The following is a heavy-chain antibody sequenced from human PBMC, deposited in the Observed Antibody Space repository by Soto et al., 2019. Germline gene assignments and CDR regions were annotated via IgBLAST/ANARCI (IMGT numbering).Heavy chain of an antibody. V-gene: IGHV3-48*01. D-gene: IGHD3-22*01. CDR3: GSSASPDAY. Sequence: EVQLVESGGSLVQPGGSLRLSCVASGFIFSSYSMNWVRQAPGKGLEWISYIDSGSTSVFYADSVKGRFTISRDNAKNSLYLQMNSLRAEDTAVYYCGSSASPDAYWGQGTLVTVSS. J-gene: IGHJ4*02. CDR2: IDSGSTSV. CDR1: GFIFSSYS.